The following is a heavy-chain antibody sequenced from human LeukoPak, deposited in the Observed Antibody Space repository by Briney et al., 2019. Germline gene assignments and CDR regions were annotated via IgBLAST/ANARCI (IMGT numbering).Heavy chain of an antibody. CDR1: GFTFTSYA. CDR3: AKGRSSSWYDYGMDV. V-gene: IGHV3-23*01. J-gene: IGHJ6*02. Sequence: PGGSLRLSCAVSGFTFTSYAISWVRQAPGKGLEWVSLIGVSGNTYYADSVKGRFTISRDNSKNTLYLQMNSLGAEDTAVYYCAKGRSSSWYDYGMDVWGQGTTVTVSS. CDR2: IGVSGNT. D-gene: IGHD6-13*01.